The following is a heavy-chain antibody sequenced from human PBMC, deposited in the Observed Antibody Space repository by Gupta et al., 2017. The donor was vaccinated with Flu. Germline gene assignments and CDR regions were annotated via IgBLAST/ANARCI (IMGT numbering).Heavy chain of an antibody. J-gene: IGHJ4*02. CDR3: ARAADDIPLNS. CDR2: INPYNGGT. D-gene: IGHD2-21*01. V-gene: IGHV1-2*02. Sequence: WVRQAPGQGLEWMGWINPYNGGTNYAQKFQGRVTLTRDTSISTAYMELSTLRSDDTAVYYCARAADDIPLNSWGQGTLVTVSS.